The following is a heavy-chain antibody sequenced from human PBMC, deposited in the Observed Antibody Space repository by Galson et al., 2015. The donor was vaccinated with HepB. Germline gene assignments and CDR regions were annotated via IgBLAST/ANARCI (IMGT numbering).Heavy chain of an antibody. CDR2: ISYGGSNK. CDR1: GFTFSSYA. D-gene: IGHD6-13*01. Sequence: SLRLSCAASGFTFSSYAMHWVRQAPGKGLEWVAVISYGGSNKYYADSVKGRFTISRDNSKNTLYLQMNSLRAEDTAVYYCATGLAAAGTGYWGQGTLVTVSS. V-gene: IGHV3-30-3*01. J-gene: IGHJ4*02. CDR3: ATGLAAAGTGY.